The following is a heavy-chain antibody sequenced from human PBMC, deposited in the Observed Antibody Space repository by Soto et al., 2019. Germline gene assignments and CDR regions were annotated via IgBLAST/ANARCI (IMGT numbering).Heavy chain of an antibody. CDR1: GFTFTSSA. Sequence: ASVKVSCKASGFTFTSSAVQWVRQARGQRPEWIGWIVVGSGNTNYAQKFQERVTITRDMSTSTAYMELSGLTSEDTAVYYCARDVIGHDNYETIGYYFDHWGPGTLVTVSS. D-gene: IGHD3-16*01. CDR2: IVVGSGNT. J-gene: IGHJ4*02. V-gene: IGHV1-58*01. CDR3: ARDVIGHDNYETIGYYFDH.